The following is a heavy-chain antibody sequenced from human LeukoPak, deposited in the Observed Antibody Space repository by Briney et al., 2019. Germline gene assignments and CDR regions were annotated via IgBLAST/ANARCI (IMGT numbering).Heavy chain of an antibody. D-gene: IGHD3-22*01. Sequence: GGSLRLSCAASGFTVSSNYMSWVRQAPGKGLEWVSVIYSGGSTYYADSVKGRFTISRDNSKNTLYLQMNSLRAEDMALYYCAKVANGDSSGYYGAFDIWGQGTMVTVSS. V-gene: IGHV3-53*05. J-gene: IGHJ3*02. CDR2: IYSGGST. CDR3: AKVANGDSSGYYGAFDI. CDR1: GFTVSSNY.